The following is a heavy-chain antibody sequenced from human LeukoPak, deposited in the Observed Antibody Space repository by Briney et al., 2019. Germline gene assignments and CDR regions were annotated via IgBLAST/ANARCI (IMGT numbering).Heavy chain of an antibody. CDR1: GFTFSSYA. Sequence: GGSLRLSCAASGFTFSSYAMHWVRQAPGKGLEWVAIISYDGSNKYYADSVKGRFTISRDNSKNTLYLQMNSLRAEDTAVYYCVTEVSGSFPTWGQGTLVTVSS. V-gene: IGHV3-30*04. CDR3: VTEVSGSFPT. CDR2: ISYDGSNK. D-gene: IGHD1-26*01. J-gene: IGHJ4*02.